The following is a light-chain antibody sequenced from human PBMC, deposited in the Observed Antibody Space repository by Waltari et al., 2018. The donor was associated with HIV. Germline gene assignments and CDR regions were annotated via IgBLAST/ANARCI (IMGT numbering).Light chain of an antibody. CDR2: EDS. CDR1: RLAGRK. J-gene: IGLJ2*01. V-gene: IGLV3-21*02. Sequence: YVLTQPPSVSVAPGQTARITCGGGRLAGRKVHWYQRRPGQAPALVVFEDSDRPSGIPERFSGSISGNTATLIISRVEDGDEADYYCQVWDESNEQVVFGGGTRLTVL. CDR3: QVWDESNEQVV.